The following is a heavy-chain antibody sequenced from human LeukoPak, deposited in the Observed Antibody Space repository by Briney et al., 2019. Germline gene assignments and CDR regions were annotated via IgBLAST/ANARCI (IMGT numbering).Heavy chain of an antibody. CDR2: IYYSGST. CDR3: ARRYYYDSSGYRYYYYYYMDV. CDR1: GGSISSYY. J-gene: IGHJ6*03. Sequence: PSETLSLTCTVSGGSISSYYWSWIRQPPGKGLEWIGYIYYSGSTNYNPSLKSRVTISVDTSKNQFSLKLSSVTAADTAVYYCARRYYYDSSGYRYYYYYYMDVWGKGTTVTVSS. V-gene: IGHV4-59*01. D-gene: IGHD3-22*01.